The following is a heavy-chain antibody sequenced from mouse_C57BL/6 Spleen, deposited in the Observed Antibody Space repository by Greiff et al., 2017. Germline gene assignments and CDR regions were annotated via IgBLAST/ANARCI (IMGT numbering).Heavy chain of an antibody. CDR1: GYTFTSYW. D-gene: IGHD3-2*02. V-gene: IGHV1-72*01. CDR3: ARKTAQATGFDY. J-gene: IGHJ2*01. Sequence: QVQLQQSGAELVKPGASVKLSCKASGYTFTSYWMHWVKQRPGRGLEWIGRIDPNSGGTKYNAKFKSKATLTVDKPSSTAYMQRSSLTAEDSAVYYCARKTAQATGFDYWGQGTTLTVPS. CDR2: IDPNSGGT.